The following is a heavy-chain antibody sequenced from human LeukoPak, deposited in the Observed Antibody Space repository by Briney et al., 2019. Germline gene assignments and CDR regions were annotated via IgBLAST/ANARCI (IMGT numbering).Heavy chain of an antibody. D-gene: IGHD3-22*01. CDR1: GYTFSSYG. CDR3: ARVPLTMIVVVTYFDY. Sequence: GASVKVSCKASGYTFSSYGISWVRQAPGQGLEWMGWISAYNGNTNYAQKLQGRVTMTTDTSTSTAYMELRSLRSDDTAVYYCARVPLTMIVVVTYFDYWGQGTLVTVSS. CDR2: ISAYNGNT. V-gene: IGHV1-18*01. J-gene: IGHJ4*02.